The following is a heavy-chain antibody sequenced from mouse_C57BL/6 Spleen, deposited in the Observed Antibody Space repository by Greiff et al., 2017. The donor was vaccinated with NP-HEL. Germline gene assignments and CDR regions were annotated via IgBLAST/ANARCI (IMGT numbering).Heavy chain of an antibody. CDR2: IYPGDGDT. Sequence: QVQLQQSGPELVKPGASVKLSCKASGYAFSSSWMNWVKQRPGKGLEWIGRIYPGDGDTNYNGKFKGKATLTADKSSSTAYMQLSSLTSEDSAVYFCARAAPSLRGYAMDYWGQGTSVTVSS. J-gene: IGHJ4*01. D-gene: IGHD1-1*01. CDR3: ARAAPSLRGYAMDY. CDR1: GYAFSSSW. V-gene: IGHV1-82*01.